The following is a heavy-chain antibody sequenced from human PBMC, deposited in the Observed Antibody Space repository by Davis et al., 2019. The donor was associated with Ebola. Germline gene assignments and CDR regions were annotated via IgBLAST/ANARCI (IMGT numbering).Heavy chain of an antibody. V-gene: IGHV3-23*01. D-gene: IGHD3-3*01. J-gene: IGHJ6*04. CDR2: ISGSGGST. Sequence: GESLKISCAASGFTFSSYDMHWVRQAPGKGLEWVSAISGSGGSTYYADSVKGRFTISRDNSKNTLYLQMNSLRAEDTAVYYCAKSGLSFGVVKYHYGMDVWGKGTTVTVSS. CDR3: AKSGLSFGVVKYHYGMDV. CDR1: GFTFSSYD.